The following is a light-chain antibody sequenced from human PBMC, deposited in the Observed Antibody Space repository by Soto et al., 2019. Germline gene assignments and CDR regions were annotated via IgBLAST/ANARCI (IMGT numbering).Light chain of an antibody. Sequence: EIVFTQSPGTLSLSPGERATLSCRASQTFSNSFLSWFQQIPGQAPRLLIYAASMRATGIPDRFSGSGSGTDFTLTISRVEPEDFAVYYCQQCGSTSTFGQGTRLE. CDR3: QQCGSTST. J-gene: IGKJ5*01. CDR1: QTFSNSF. V-gene: IGKV3-20*01. CDR2: AAS.